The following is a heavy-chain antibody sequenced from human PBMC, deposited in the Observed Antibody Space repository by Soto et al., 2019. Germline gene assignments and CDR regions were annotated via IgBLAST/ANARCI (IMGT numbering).Heavy chain of an antibody. D-gene: IGHD2-2*01. CDR2: IYWNDDK. CDR3: AHTSLTTRLIVGVPAGDAFDI. Sequence: QITLKESGPTLVKPTQTLTLTCTFPGFSLSTSGVGVGWIRQPPGKALEWLALIYWNDDKRYSPSLKSRLTITKDTSKNQVVLTITNMDPVDTATYYCAHTSLTTRLIVGVPAGDAFDIWGQGTMVTVSS. J-gene: IGHJ3*02. V-gene: IGHV2-5*01. CDR1: GFSLSTSGVG.